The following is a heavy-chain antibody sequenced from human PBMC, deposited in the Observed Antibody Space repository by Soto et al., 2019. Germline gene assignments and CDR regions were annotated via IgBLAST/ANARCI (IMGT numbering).Heavy chain of an antibody. CDR1: GYTFTGYY. J-gene: IGHJ4*02. Sequence: QGQLVQSGAEVKKPGASVKVSCKASGYTFTGYYIHWVRQAPGHGLEWMGCINPNSGGTKSAQKFQGRVTLTRDTSISIAYVGLSRLDSDDTAVYYCARQLAYCGGDCSTAPLDYWGQGTLVTVSS. CDR2: INPNSGGT. D-gene: IGHD2-21*02. CDR3: ARQLAYCGGDCSTAPLDY. V-gene: IGHV1-2*02.